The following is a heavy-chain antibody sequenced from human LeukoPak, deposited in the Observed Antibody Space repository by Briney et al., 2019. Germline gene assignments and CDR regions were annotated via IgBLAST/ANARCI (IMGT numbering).Heavy chain of an antibody. CDR3: AGEGGFYRPLDY. Sequence: SETLSLTCAVSGGSVTSTNWWTWVRPPPGKGLEWIGEVHLDGRTNYNPSLKSRLIMSVDLPENHISLKLTSVTAADTAVYYCAGEGGFYRPLDYSGQGTLVTVSS. CDR2: VHLDGRT. CDR1: GGSVTSTNW. D-gene: IGHD3-3*01. J-gene: IGHJ4*02. V-gene: IGHV4-4*02.